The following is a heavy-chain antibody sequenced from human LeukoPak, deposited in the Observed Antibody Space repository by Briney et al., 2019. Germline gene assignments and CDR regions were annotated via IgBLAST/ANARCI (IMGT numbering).Heavy chain of an antibody. J-gene: IGHJ3*01. CDR1: GFSLIKSD. D-gene: IGHD5-24*01. CDR3: ARNRVGFYYADAFDL. V-gene: IGHV3-30*02. Sequence: GGSLRLSCAASGFSLIKSDMHWVRQAPGKGLEWVAFMHYDGSEKHYADSLKGRFTISRDNYKNTLYLQMNSLRGEDTAVYHCARNRVGFYYADAFDLWGQGTMVTVSS. CDR2: MHYDGSEK.